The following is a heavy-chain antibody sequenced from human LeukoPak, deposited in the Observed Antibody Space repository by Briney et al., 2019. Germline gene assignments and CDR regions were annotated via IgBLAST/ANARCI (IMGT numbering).Heavy chain of an antibody. D-gene: IGHD1-26*01. V-gene: IGHV1-69*13. CDR3: ARARLRHLVGATTSYYYGMDV. J-gene: IGHJ6*02. Sequence: SVKVSCKASGYTFTSYYMHWVRQAPGQGLEWMGGIIPIFGTANYAQKFQGRVTITADESTSTAYMELSSLRSEDTAVYYCARARLRHLVGATTSYYYGMDVWGQGTTVTVSS. CDR2: IIPIFGTA. CDR1: GYTFTSYY.